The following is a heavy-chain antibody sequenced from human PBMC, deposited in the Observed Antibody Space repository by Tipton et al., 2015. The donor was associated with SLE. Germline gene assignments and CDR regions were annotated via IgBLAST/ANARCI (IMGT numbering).Heavy chain of an antibody. CDR1: DYPISSGYY. D-gene: IGHD3-16*01. J-gene: IGHJ6*03. CDR2: INQSGNT. V-gene: IGHV4-38-2*02. CDR3: ARGQLLGRDAPDIDV. Sequence: TLSLTCTVSDYPISSGYYWGWIRQPPGKGLEWIGEINQSGNTDYKSALKSRVTISVDTSTNQFSLKLTSVTAADTAVYYCARGQLLGRDAPDIDVWGRGTTV.